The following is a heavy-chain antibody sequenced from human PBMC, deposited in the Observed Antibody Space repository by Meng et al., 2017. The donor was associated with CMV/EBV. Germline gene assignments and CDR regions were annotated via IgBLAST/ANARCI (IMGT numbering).Heavy chain of an antibody. CDR1: GFTFSNAW. V-gene: IGHV3-15*01. D-gene: IGHD1-14*01. CDR2: IKSKTDGGTT. Sequence: GESLKISCAASGFTFSNAWMSWVRQAPGKGLEWVGRIKSKTDGGTTDYAAPVKGRFTISRDNAKNSLYLQMNSLRAEDTAVYYCARYEGRRSFDYWGQGTLVTVSS. CDR3: ARYEGRRSFDY. J-gene: IGHJ4*02.